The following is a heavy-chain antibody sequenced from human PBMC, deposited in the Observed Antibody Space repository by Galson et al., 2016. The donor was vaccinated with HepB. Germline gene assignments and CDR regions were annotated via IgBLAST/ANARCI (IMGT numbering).Heavy chain of an antibody. V-gene: IGHV1-18*01. J-gene: IGHJ4*03. Sequence: SCKASGYTFTNYGITWVRQAPGQGLEWMGWISPYNGNTNYAQKLQGRVTMTTDTSTNTAYMELRSLRSDDTAVYYCARDRSSRWELPRGFDYWGQGTVVTVSS. D-gene: IGHD1-26*01. CDR2: ISPYNGNT. CDR1: GYTFTNYG. CDR3: ARDRSSRWELPRGFDY.